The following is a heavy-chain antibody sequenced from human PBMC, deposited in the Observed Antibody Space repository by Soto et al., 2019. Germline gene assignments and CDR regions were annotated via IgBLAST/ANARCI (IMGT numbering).Heavy chain of an antibody. J-gene: IGHJ4*02. CDR1: GFTFSSYA. D-gene: IGHD1-26*01. Sequence: EVQVLESGGGLVQPGGSLRLSCAASGFTFSSYAMGWVRQAPGKGLEWVSSISGSGDRTYYADSVKGRFTISRDNSKNTLYLQMNRLRAEDTAVYYCAKDPGVGATYYFDYWGQGTLVTVSS. V-gene: IGHV3-23*01. CDR2: ISGSGDRT. CDR3: AKDPGVGATYYFDY.